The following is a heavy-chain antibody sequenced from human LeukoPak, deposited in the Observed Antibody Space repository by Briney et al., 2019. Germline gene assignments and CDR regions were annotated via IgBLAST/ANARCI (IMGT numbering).Heavy chain of an antibody. Sequence: AGGSLRLSCAASGFTFSSYGMHWVRQAPGKGLEWVAFIRYDGSNKYYADSVKGRFTISRDNSKNTLYLQMNSLRAEDTAVYYCAKDLRFGESPNYMDVWGKGTTVTVSS. CDR2: IRYDGSNK. CDR3: AKDLRFGESPNYMDV. CDR1: GFTFSSYG. V-gene: IGHV3-30*02. J-gene: IGHJ6*03. D-gene: IGHD3-10*01.